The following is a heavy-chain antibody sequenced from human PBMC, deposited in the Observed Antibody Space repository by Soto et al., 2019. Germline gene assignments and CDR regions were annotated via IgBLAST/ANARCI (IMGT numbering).Heavy chain of an antibody. J-gene: IGHJ5*02. D-gene: IGHD5-12*01. Sequence: GGSLRLSCAASGFTFSSYAMSCVRQAPGKGLEWVSAISGSGGSTYYADSVKGRFTISRDNSKNTLYLQMNSLRAEDTAVYYCAKVLLPQDIVATFGAFWFDPWGQGTQVTVSS. CDR1: GFTFSSYA. CDR2: ISGSGGST. CDR3: AKVLLPQDIVATFGAFWFDP. V-gene: IGHV3-23*01.